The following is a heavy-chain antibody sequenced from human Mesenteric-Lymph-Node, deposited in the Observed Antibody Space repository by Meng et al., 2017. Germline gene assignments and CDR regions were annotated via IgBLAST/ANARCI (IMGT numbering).Heavy chain of an antibody. CDR3: ARVLLGVLYHSDSPRVLFDS. D-gene: IGHD3-22*01. J-gene: IGHJ4*02. CDR2: IKQDGNEK. V-gene: IGHV3-7*01. Sequence: GESLKISCAASGFTFSSYRTNWVRQAPGKGLEWVANIKQDGNEKYYVDSVKGRFTISRDNAKNSVYLQMNNLRAEDTAVYFCARVLLGVLYHSDSPRVLFDSWGRGTL. CDR1: GFTFSSYR.